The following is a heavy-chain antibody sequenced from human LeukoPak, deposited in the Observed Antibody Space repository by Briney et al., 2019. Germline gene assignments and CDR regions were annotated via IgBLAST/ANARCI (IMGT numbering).Heavy chain of an antibody. CDR2: ISYDGSNK. CDR1: GFTFSNYG. Sequence: GRSLRLSCAASGFTFSNYGMHWVRQAPGKGLEWVAVISYDGSNKYYADSVKGRFAISRDNSKNTLYLQMNSLRAEDTAVYYCAKAYGYCTTTSCSHEEFDYWGQGTLVAVSS. V-gene: IGHV3-30*18. J-gene: IGHJ4*02. CDR3: AKAYGYCTTTSCSHEEFDY. D-gene: IGHD2-2*01.